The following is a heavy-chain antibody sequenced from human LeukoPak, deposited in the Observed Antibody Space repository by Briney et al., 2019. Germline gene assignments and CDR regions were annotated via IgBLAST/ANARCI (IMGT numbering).Heavy chain of an antibody. Sequence: GGSLRLSCAASGFTFSNSWMNWVRQAPGKGLVWVSRINTDGSITSYADSVKGRFTISRDNAKNTLYLQMNSLRAEDTAVYYCARIRGQLDYWGQGTLVTVSS. CDR2: INTDGSIT. CDR3: ARIRGQLDY. J-gene: IGHJ4*02. CDR1: GFTFSNSW. V-gene: IGHV3-74*01.